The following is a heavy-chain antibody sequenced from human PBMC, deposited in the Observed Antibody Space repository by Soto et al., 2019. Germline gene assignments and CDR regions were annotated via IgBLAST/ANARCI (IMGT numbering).Heavy chain of an antibody. CDR3: ADAYRQRSLL. Sequence: QITLKESGPTLVKPTQTLTLTCTFSGFSRTTDRVGVGWIRQPPGEALESLAVIYRYDSQTYRPSLQSRLTIAKETPKNPMAPTRTNMDSLDRATYYCADAYRQRSLLWG. J-gene: IGHJ2*01. CDR2: IYRYDSQ. CDR1: GFSRTTDRVG. D-gene: IGHD3-16*02. V-gene: IGHV2-5*01.